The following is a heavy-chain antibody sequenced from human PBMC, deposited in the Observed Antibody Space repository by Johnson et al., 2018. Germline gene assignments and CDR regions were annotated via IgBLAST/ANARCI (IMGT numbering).Heavy chain of an antibody. CDR1: GFSFSDYY. D-gene: IGHD1-26*01. CDR2: ISSGGSSI. V-gene: IGHV3-11*01. Sequence: VQLVQSGGGLVKPGGSLRLSCTASGFSFSDYYMSWIRQPPGKGLEWLSHISSGGSSIDYADSVKGRFTLSRESAKNSLYLKMNSLRAEETAVYYCARGVRAVGATWGGFDYWGQGTLVTVSS. CDR3: ARGVRAVGATWGGFDY. J-gene: IGHJ4*02.